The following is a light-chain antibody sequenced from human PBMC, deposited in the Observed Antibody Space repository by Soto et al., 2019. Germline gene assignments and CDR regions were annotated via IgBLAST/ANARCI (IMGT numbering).Light chain of an antibody. CDR1: QSFSSSY. CDR2: GAS. V-gene: IGKV3D-20*02. Sequence: EIVLTQSPGTLSLSPGERATLSCRAVQSFSSSYLAWYQQKPGQAPRLLIYGASSRATGIPDRFSGSGSGTDFTLTISRLEPEDVAVYYCQQRSNWPPITFGQGTRLEI. J-gene: IGKJ5*01. CDR3: QQRSNWPPIT.